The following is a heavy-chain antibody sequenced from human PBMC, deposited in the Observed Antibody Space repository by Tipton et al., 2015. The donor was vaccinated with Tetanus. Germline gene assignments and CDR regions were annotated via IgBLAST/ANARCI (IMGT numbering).Heavy chain of an antibody. CDR2: MNPNSGNT. V-gene: IGHV1-8*01. CDR3: ARVRGDSSSSRGFFDY. J-gene: IGHJ4*02. D-gene: IGHD6-6*01. Sequence: QLVQSGAEVKKPGASVKVSCKASGYTFTSYDINWVRQATGQGLEWMGWMNPNSGNTGYAQKFQGRVTMTRNTSISTAYMELSSLRSEDTAVYYCARVRGDSSSSRGFFDYWGQGTLVTVSS. CDR1: GYTFTSYD.